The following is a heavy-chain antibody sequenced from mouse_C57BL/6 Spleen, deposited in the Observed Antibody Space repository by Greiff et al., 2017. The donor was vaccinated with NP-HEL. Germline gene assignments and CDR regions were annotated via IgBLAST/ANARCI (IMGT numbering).Heavy chain of an antibody. V-gene: IGHV1-22*01. CDR1: GYTFTDYN. Sequence: EVQLQQSGPELVKPGASVKMSCKASGYTFTDYNMHWVKQSHGKSLEWIGYINPNNGGTSYNQKFKGKATLTVNKSSSTAYMERRSLTSEDSAVYDCAREGDYSNDRPWFAYWGQGTLVTVAA. CDR2: INPNNGGT. D-gene: IGHD2-12*01. J-gene: IGHJ3*01. CDR3: AREGDYSNDRPWFAY.